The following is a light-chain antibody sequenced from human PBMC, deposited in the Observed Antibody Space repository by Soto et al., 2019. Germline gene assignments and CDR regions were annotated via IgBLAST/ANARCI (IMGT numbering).Light chain of an antibody. CDR1: STDGGGYNR. J-gene: IGLJ1*01. CDR2: EDS. V-gene: IGLV2-18*02. Sequence: QSGLTRHPSVSGSPGQSLTIACTGTSTDGGGYNRVSWYQQHPGTPPKLIIYEDSNRPSGVPDRFSGSKSGNTASLTISGLQAEDEADYYCSSYTTENTYVFGTGTKVTVL. CDR3: SSYTTENTYV.